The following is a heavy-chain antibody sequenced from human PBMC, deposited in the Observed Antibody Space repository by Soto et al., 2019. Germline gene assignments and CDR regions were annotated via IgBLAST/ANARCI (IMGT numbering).Heavy chain of an antibody. Sequence: PSETLSLTCTVSGGSISSYYWSWIRQPPGKGLEWIGYIYYSGSTNYNPSLKSRVTISVDTSKNQFSLKLSSVTAADTAVYYCAGRRDGYNYGYWGQGTLVTVS. CDR1: GGSISSYY. CDR3: AGRRDGYNYGY. CDR2: IYYSGST. V-gene: IGHV4-59*01. D-gene: IGHD5-12*01. J-gene: IGHJ4*02.